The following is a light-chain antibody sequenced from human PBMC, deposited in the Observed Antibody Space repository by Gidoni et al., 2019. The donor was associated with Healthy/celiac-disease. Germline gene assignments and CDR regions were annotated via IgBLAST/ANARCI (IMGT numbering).Light chain of an antibody. CDR3: AAWDDSLNGWV. V-gene: IGLV1-44*01. CDR2: SNN. CDR1: SSNIGSNT. J-gene: IGLJ3*02. Sequence: QSVLTQPPSASGTPGQRVPISCSGSSSNIGSNTVNWYQQLPGTAPKLLIYSNNLRPSGVPDRFSGSKSGTSASLAISGLQSEDEADYYCAAWDDSLNGWVFGGGTKLTVL.